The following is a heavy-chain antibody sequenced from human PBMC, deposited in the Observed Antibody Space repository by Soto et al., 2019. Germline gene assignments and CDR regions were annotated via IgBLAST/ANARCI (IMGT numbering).Heavy chain of an antibody. CDR1: GGSIVSSKC. CDR2: IYHSGST. J-gene: IGHJ3*02. CDR3: ARAVGYDSSGYYLPDAFDI. D-gene: IGHD3-22*01. Sequence: PSESMSLTCAVSGGSIVSSKCWSELRQDPGKGLEWIGEIYHSGSTNYIPTLKSRVTISVDKSKNQFSLKLSSVTAADTAVYYCARAVGYDSSGYYLPDAFDIWGQGTMVTVSS. V-gene: IGHV4-4*02.